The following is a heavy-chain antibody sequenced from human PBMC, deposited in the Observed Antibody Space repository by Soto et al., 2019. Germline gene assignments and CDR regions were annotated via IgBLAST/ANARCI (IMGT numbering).Heavy chain of an antibody. CDR3: ARGRAGLAVCNY. CDR2: INPIFGTA. CDR1: GGTFSSYA. D-gene: IGHD6-19*01. J-gene: IGHJ4*02. V-gene: IGHV1-69*01. Sequence: QVQLVQSGAEVKKPGSSVKVSCKASGGTFSSYAISWVRQAPGQGLEWMGGINPIFGTANYAQKFQGRVTITADESTSTAYMERSSLRSEDKAAYYCARGRAGLAVCNYWGQGTLVTVSS.